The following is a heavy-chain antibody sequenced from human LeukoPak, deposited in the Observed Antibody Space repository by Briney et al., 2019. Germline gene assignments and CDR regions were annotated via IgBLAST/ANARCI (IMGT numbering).Heavy chain of an antibody. V-gene: IGHV3-48*01. CDR1: GFTFSTYS. Sequence: PGGSLRLSCAASGFTFSTYSMNWFRQSPGKGLEWVSYISSSTTNMYYADSVKGRFTISRDNAKNSLYLQMNSLRAEDTAVYYCAREYSSSSGRSFDYWGQGTLVTVSS. CDR2: ISSSTTNM. CDR3: AREYSSSSGRSFDY. D-gene: IGHD6-6*01. J-gene: IGHJ4*02.